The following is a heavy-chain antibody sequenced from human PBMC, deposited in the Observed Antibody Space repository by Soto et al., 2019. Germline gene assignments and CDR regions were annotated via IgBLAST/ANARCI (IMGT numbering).Heavy chain of an antibody. J-gene: IGHJ4*01. CDR3: ATSGCGGPSEK. D-gene: IGHD2-21*01. Sequence: QVQLLQSGAEVKKPGSSVKVSCRATGGPFSSYTFNWVRQASGQGLEWMGRIIPVLALANYAQRFQGRVTITADNSTGTVYMELSGLRSEDTAVYYCATSGCGGPSEKWGQGTLVTVSS. CDR2: IIPVLALA. V-gene: IGHV1-69*02. CDR1: GGPFSSYT.